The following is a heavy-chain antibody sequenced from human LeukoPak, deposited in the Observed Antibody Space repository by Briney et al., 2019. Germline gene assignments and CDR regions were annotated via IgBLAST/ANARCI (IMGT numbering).Heavy chain of an antibody. CDR3: AREVTRYCSSTSCFNWFDP. Sequence: SVKVSCKASGGTFSSHATSWVRQAPGQGLEWMRGIIPIFGTANYAQKFQGRVTITADESTSTAYMELSSLRSEDTAVYYCAREVTRYCSSTSCFNWFDPWGQGTLVTVSS. D-gene: IGHD2-2*01. CDR1: GGTFSSHA. CDR2: IIPIFGTA. V-gene: IGHV1-69*13. J-gene: IGHJ5*02.